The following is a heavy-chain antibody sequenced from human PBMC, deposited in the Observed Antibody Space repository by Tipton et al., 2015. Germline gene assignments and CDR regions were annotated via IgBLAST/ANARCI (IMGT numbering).Heavy chain of an antibody. V-gene: IGHV5-51*01. D-gene: IGHD1-26*01. CDR1: GYIFTSFW. CDR3: VRRARRVGSHSYPYYFDY. CDR2: IYPGDSET. Sequence: QLVQSGAEVKKPGESLKISCKGSGYIFTSFWIGWVRQMPGKGLEWMGTIYPGDSETRYNPSFQGQVTISAEKSITTAYLQWRSRKASDTAMYYCVRRARRVGSHSYPYYFDYWGQGTLVPVSS. J-gene: IGHJ4*02.